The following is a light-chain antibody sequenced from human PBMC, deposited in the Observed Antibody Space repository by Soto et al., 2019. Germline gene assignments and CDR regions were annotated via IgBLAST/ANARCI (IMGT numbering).Light chain of an antibody. V-gene: IGKV1-39*01. CDR2: AAS. J-gene: IGKJ1*01. CDR1: QSISSY. CDR3: QQSYSTPWT. Sequence: IQMTQSPSSLSASVGDRVTITCRASQSISSYLNWYQQKPGKAPKLLIYAASSLQXXXXXXXXXXXXXXXXXXXISSLQPEDFATYYCQQSYSTPWTFGQGTKVEIK.